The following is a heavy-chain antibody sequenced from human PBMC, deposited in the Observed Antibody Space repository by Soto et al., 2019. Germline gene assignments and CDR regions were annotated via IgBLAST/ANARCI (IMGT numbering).Heavy chain of an antibody. CDR1: GGTFSSYA. J-gene: IGHJ4*02. CDR3: ARPPGYISDWDYFDL. CDR2: IIPIFGTA. D-gene: IGHD2-21*02. V-gene: IGHV1-69*13. Sequence: SVKVSCKASGGTFSSYAISWVRQAPGQGLEWMGGIIPIFGTANYAQKFQGRVTITADESTSTAYMELSSLISEDTAVYYCARPPGYISDWDYFDLWGQGTLVTVSS.